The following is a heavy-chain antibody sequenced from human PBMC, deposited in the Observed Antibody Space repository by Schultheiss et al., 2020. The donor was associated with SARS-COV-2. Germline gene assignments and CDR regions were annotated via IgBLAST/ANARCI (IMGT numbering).Heavy chain of an antibody. CDR2: INPNSGGT. Sequence: ASVKVSCKASGYTFTSYGISWVRQAPGQGLEWMGWINPNSGGTNYAQKFQGRVTMTRDTSISTAYMELSRLRSDDTAVYYCARGRSIVVVPAAIGNAFDIWGQGTMVTVSS. D-gene: IGHD2-2*01. J-gene: IGHJ3*02. CDR1: GYTFTSYG. CDR3: ARGRSIVVVPAAIGNAFDI. V-gene: IGHV1-2*02.